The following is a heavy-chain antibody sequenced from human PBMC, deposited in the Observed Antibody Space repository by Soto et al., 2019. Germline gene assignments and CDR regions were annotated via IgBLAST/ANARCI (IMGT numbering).Heavy chain of an antibody. J-gene: IGHJ4*02. CDR3: ARHHTDFWSGYPDY. V-gene: IGHV1-8*01. CDR1: GYTFSSYD. CDR2: MSPNSANT. Sequence: QAQLVQSGAEVKKPGASVKVSCKASGYTFSSYDVTWVRQAAGQGLEWIGWMSPNSANTGYAQKFQGRVTMTSNTSISTAYMELSSLGYDDTAVYYCARHHTDFWSGYPDYWGQGTLVIVSS. D-gene: IGHD3-3*01.